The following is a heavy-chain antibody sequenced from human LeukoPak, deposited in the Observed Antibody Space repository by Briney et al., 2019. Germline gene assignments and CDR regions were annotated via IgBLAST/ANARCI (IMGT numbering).Heavy chain of an antibody. V-gene: IGHV3-21*01. Sequence: PGGSLRLSCAASGFSFTIYSMNWVRQAPGKGLEWVSSISGSSSYMYYADSVKGRFTISRDNAKNSLYLQMNSLRVEDTAVYYCAREAWQQGFHWGQGTLVTVSS. D-gene: IGHD6-13*01. CDR2: ISGSSSYM. CDR3: AREAWQQGFH. CDR1: GFSFTIYS. J-gene: IGHJ4*02.